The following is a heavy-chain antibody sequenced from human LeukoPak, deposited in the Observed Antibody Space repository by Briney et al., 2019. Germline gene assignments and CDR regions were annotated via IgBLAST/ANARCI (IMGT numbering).Heavy chain of an antibody. CDR2: INTYKGDT. J-gene: IGHJ4*02. D-gene: IGHD4-23*01. Sequence: ASVTVSFTASGYTVTNYNISWGREAPGQGREWMGWINTYKGDTLNAQKLQGRGTITSDTATKTANMEIRSLRFDDTAVYYCAREFGHCYGDNCFYFFDNWGQGFRVTVSS. CDR3: AREFGHCYGDNCFYFFDN. CDR1: GYTVTNYN. V-gene: IGHV1-18*01.